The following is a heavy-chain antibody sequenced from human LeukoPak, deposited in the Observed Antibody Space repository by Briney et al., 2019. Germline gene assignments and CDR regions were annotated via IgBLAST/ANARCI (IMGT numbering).Heavy chain of an antibody. J-gene: IGHJ4*02. D-gene: IGHD2-15*01. Sequence: PGGSLRLSCAASGFTFSNYWMTWVRQAPGKGLEWVANIKQDGSEKYYVDSVKGRFTISRDNAKNSLYLQMNSLRAEDTALDYCARADQPRGTFDYWGQGILVTVSS. CDR3: ARADQPRGTFDY. CDR2: IKQDGSEK. CDR1: GFTFSNYW. V-gene: IGHV3-7*05.